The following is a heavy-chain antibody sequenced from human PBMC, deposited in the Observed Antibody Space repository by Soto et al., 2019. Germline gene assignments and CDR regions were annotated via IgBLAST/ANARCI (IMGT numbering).Heavy chain of an antibody. J-gene: IGHJ4*02. V-gene: IGHV1-69*12. CDR2: IIPIFGTA. CDR1: GGTFSSYA. Sequence: QVRLVQSGAEVKKPGSSVKVSCKASGGTFSSYAISWVRQAPGQGLEWMGGIIPIFGTAKYAQKFQGRVTITADESTSTAYMELSSLRSEDTAVYYCARDAVPGYGDYHLDYWGQGTLVTVSS. CDR3: ARDAVPGYGDYHLDY. D-gene: IGHD4-17*01.